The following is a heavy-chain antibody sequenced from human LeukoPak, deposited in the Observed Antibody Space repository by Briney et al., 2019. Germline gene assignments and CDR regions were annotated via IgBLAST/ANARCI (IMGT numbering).Heavy chain of an antibody. V-gene: IGHV4-59*08. J-gene: IGHJ4*02. CDR1: GGSIRSYY. CDR2: ISDTGST. Sequence: SETLSLTCTVSGGSIRSYYWSWIRQPPGKGLEWIGYISDTGSTNYNPSLKSRVTISADTSKNQLSLKLSSVTAADTAVYYCARHLYNDFWSGLGYWGQGTLVTVSS. CDR3: ARHLYNDFWSGLGY. D-gene: IGHD3-3*01.